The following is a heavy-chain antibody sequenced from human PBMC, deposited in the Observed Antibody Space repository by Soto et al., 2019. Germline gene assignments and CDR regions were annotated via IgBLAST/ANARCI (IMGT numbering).Heavy chain of an antibody. Sequence: QVQLVQSGAEVKRPGSSVKVSCKASGDTFSFYSINWVRQAPGLGLEWMGRVNPILSRSNYAQRFQGRVTMTADKSTSTAYMELSGLRSKDTAMYYCATSYGSGYRAFDYWGQGALVTVSS. D-gene: IGHD3-10*01. V-gene: IGHV1-69*04. J-gene: IGHJ4*02. CDR2: VNPILSRS. CDR1: GDTFSFYS. CDR3: ATSYGSGYRAFDY.